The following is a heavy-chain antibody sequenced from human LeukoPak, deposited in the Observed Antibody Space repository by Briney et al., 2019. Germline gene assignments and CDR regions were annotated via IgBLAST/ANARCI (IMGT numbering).Heavy chain of an antibody. Sequence: GGSLRLSCAGSGFTFNNYAMSWVRQAPGKGLEWVSAISGSGDGSYFAGSVKGRFTISRDNAKNTLYLQMNSLRAEDTAVYYCAHGSMYQLDYWGQGTLVTVSS. CDR3: AHGSMYQLDY. CDR1: GFTFNNYA. V-gene: IGHV3-23*01. CDR2: ISGSGDGS. J-gene: IGHJ4*02. D-gene: IGHD2-2*01.